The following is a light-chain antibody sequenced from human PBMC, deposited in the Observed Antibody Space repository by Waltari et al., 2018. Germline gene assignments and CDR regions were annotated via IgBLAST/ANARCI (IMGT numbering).Light chain of an antibody. CDR2: YVT. CDR3: SAYISRSISYVI. Sequence: QPALTQPASMSGSPGQSVTISCTGTSSDISDYNFVSWYQQHPGKGPKLIIYYVTNRASGVSNRFACSKSGNRASLTISGLQAEDEADYYCSAYISRSISYVIFGGGTKLTVL. CDR1: SSDISDYNF. V-gene: IGLV2-14*03. J-gene: IGLJ2*01.